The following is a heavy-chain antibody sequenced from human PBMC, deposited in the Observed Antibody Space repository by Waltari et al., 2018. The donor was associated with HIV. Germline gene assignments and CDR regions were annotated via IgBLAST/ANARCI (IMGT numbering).Heavy chain of an antibody. J-gene: IGHJ6*02. CDR2: IHYDGKNK. V-gene: IGHV3-30*02. D-gene: IGHD6-13*01. Sequence: QVHLVESGGGVVQPGGSLKLSCAASGFTFSNYLMHWVRQAPGKGLEWVTFIHYDGKNKNYADSVKGRFTVSRDNSKKTLYLQMNSLRHEDTALYYGARGGLAITPAGTRLYTGMDVWGQGTTVTVSS. CDR1: GFTFSNYL. CDR3: ARGGLAITPAGTRLYTGMDV.